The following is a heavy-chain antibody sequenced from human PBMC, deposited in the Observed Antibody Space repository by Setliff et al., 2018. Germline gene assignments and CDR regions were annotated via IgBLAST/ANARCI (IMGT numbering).Heavy chain of an antibody. Sequence: ASVKVSCKASGYTFTSYAMNWVRQDPGQGREWMGWINTNTGNPTYDQGFTGRFVFSLDTSVSTAYLQISSLKAEDTAVYYCARDLRCSSTSCWTDDAFDIWGQGTMVTVSS. J-gene: IGHJ3*02. CDR3: ARDLRCSSTSCWTDDAFDI. CDR1: GYTFTSYA. V-gene: IGHV7-4-1*02. D-gene: IGHD2-2*01. CDR2: INTNTGNP.